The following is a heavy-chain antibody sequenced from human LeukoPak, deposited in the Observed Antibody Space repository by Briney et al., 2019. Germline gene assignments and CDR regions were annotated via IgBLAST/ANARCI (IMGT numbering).Heavy chain of an antibody. D-gene: IGHD6-6*01. Sequence: SETLSLTCTVSGGSISSYYWSWIRQPPGKGLEWIGYIYYSGSTNYNPSLKSRVTISVDTAKNQFSLELSSVTAADTAVYYCARSIDTYNPRSLDYWGQGTLVTVSS. J-gene: IGHJ4*02. CDR3: ARSIDTYNPRSLDY. CDR1: GGSISSYY. V-gene: IGHV4-59*01. CDR2: IYYSGST.